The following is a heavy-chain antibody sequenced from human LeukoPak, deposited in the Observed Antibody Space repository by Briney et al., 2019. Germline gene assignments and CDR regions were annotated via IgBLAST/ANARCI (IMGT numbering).Heavy chain of an antibody. CDR2: IYYSGYT. J-gene: IGHJ6*03. CDR3: ARETSQKGAHYMDV. Sequence: SETLSLTCTFSGGSISSYYWSWIRQPAGKGLEWIGDIYYSGYTNYNPSLKSRVTISVDTSKNQFSLKLRSVTAADTAVYYCARETSQKGAHYMDVWGKGTTVTISS. D-gene: IGHD3-16*01. CDR1: GGSISSYY. V-gene: IGHV4-59*01.